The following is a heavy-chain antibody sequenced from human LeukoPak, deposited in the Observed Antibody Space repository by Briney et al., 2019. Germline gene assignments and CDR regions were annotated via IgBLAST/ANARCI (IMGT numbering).Heavy chain of an antibody. J-gene: IGHJ6*02. V-gene: IGHV4-59*01. CDR2: IYYSGST. CDR3: ARDGSRAVAGYYYYGMDV. Sequence: SETLSLTCTVSGGSISSYYWSWIRQPPGKGLEWIGYIYYSGSTNYNPSLTSRVTISVDTSKNQFSLKLSSVTAADTAVYYCARDGSRAVAGYYYYGMDVWGQGPRVTVSS. CDR1: GGSISSYY. D-gene: IGHD6-19*01.